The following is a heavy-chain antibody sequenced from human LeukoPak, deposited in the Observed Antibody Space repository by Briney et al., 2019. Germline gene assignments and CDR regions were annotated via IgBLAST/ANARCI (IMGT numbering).Heavy chain of an antibody. J-gene: IGHJ4*02. V-gene: IGHV3-23*01. D-gene: IGHD1-26*01. CDR3: AKASGSYPYYFDY. Sequence: GGPLRLSCAASGFTFSSYAMSWVRQAPGKGLEWVSDADSVKGRFTISRDNSKNTLYLQMNSLRAEDTAVYYCAKASGSYPYYFDYWGQGTLVTVSS. CDR1: GFTFSSYA.